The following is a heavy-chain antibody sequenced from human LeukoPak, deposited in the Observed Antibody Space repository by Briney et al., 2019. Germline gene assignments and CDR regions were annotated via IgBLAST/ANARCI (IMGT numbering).Heavy chain of an antibody. Sequence: GRSLRLSCAASGFTFSSYGMHWVRQAPGKGLEWVAVIWYDGSNKYYADSVKGRFTISRDNSKNTLYLQMNSVRAEDTAVYYCARDCSSTRCIDYWGQGTLVTVSS. CDR2: IWYDGSNK. CDR3: ARDCSSTRCIDY. D-gene: IGHD2-2*01. J-gene: IGHJ4*02. CDR1: GFTFSSYG. V-gene: IGHV3-33*01.